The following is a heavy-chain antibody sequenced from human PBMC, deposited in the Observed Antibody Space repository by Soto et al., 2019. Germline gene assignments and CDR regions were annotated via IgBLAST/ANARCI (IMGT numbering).Heavy chain of an antibody. D-gene: IGHD1-26*01. J-gene: IGHJ4*02. CDR3: ARDLGWELLEFDY. V-gene: IGHV1-69*01. CDR1: GGTFSRHA. CDR2: IIPIFGTA. Sequence: QVQLVQSGAEVRKPGSSVKVSCKASGGTFSRHAISWVRQAPGQGLEWMGGIIPIFGTANHAQKFQGRVTIIADESTSTAYMELRSLRSDDTAVYYCARDLGWELLEFDYWGQGTLVTVSS.